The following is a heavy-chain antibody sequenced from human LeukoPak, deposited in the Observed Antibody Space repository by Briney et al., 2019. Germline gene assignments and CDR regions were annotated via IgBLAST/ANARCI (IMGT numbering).Heavy chain of an antibody. Sequence: SETLSRTCAVYGGSFSGYYWSWIRQPPGKGLEWIGEINHSGSTNYNPSLKSRVTISVDTSKNQFSLKLSSVTAADTAVYYCALTYDSSGYYSHYFDYWGQGTLVTVSS. CDR3: ALTYDSSGYYSHYFDY. V-gene: IGHV4-34*01. D-gene: IGHD3-22*01. CDR2: INHSGST. CDR1: GGSFSGYY. J-gene: IGHJ4*02.